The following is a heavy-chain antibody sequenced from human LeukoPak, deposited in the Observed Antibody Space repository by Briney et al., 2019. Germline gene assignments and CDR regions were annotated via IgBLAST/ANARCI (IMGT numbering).Heavy chain of an antibody. J-gene: IGHJ4*02. CDR1: GGTFNSYA. V-gene: IGHV1-69*04. CDR2: IIPILGIA. CDR3: ARVIDQYGGTDC. Sequence: WASVKVSCKASGGTFNSYAINWVRQAPGQGLEWMGRIIPILGIANYAQKFQGRVTITADKSTCTAYMELSSLRSEDTAVYYCARVIDQYGGTDCWGQGTLVTVSS. D-gene: IGHD4-23*01.